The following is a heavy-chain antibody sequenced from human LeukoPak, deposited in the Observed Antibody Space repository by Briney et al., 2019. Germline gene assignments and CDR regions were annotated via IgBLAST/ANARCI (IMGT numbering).Heavy chain of an antibody. CDR1: DDSVNSNGYY. Sequence: SETLSLTCTVSDDSVNSNGYYWGWIRQSPGKGLEWIGNVDYTGSTFYNPSLKSRLTISVDTSKILFSLKLTSMTAADTAVYYCARSTGLYFDCWGQGTLVTVSS. J-gene: IGHJ4*02. CDR2: VDYTGST. V-gene: IGHV4-39*01. D-gene: IGHD6-19*01. CDR3: ARSTGLYFDC.